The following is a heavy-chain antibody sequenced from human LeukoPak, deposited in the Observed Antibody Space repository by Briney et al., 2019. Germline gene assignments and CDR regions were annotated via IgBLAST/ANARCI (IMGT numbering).Heavy chain of an antibody. D-gene: IGHD3-10*01. Sequence: GGSLRLSCAASGFTFSSYAMSWVRQAPGKGLEWVSAISGSGGSTYYADSMKGRFTISRDNAKNSLYLQMNSLRAEDTAVYYCARDRGNFDYWGQGTLVTVSS. V-gene: IGHV3-23*01. CDR2: ISGSGGST. CDR3: ARDRGNFDY. CDR1: GFTFSSYA. J-gene: IGHJ4*02.